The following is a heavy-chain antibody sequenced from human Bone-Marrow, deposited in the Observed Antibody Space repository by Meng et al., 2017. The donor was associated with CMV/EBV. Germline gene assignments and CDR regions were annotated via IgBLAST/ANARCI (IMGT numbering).Heavy chain of an antibody. CDR2: IKKDGSEK. J-gene: IGHJ4*02. Sequence: GESLKISCAASGFTFSNYWMSWVRQAPGKGLEWVANIKKDGSEKYYVDSVKGRFTISRDNAKNSLYMQMNSLRAEDTAVYYCGRLAAALYYWGQGTMVNVSS. D-gene: IGHD2-15*01. V-gene: IGHV3-7*01. CDR3: GRLAAALYY. CDR1: GFTFSNYW.